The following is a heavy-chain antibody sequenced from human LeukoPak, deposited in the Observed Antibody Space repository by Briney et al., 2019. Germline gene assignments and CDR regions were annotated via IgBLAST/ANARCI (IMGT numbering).Heavy chain of an antibody. D-gene: IGHD2-8*01. CDR3: ARSWAGMYYPFYYFDY. CDR1: GFTFSSYA. Sequence: PGGSLRLSCAASGFTFSSYAMSWVRQPPGKGLEWIAEINHRGSTHYNPSLKSRVNISADTSKSQFSLNLDSVTAADTAVYYCARSWAGMYYPFYYFDYWGQGSLVTVSS. J-gene: IGHJ4*02. V-gene: IGHV4-34*08. CDR2: INHRGST.